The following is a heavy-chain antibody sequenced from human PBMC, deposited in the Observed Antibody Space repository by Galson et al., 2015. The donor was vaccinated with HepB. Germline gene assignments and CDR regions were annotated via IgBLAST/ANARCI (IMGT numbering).Heavy chain of an antibody. CDR3: ARDRVGTASDDAFDI. CDR1: GYTFTRYG. D-gene: IGHD1-26*01. J-gene: IGHJ3*02. V-gene: IGHV1-3*01. CDR2: INVGIGNT. Sequence: SVKVSCKASGYTFTRYGMHWVRQAPGQRPEWMGWINVGIGNTKYSQKFQARVTITRDTSASTAYMEVSSLTSEDTAVYYCARDRVGTASDDAFDIWGQGTMVTVSS.